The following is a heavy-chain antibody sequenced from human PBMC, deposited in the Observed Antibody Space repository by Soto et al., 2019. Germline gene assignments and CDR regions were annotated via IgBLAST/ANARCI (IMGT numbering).Heavy chain of an antibody. CDR1: GGTFSSYT. CDR2: IIPILGIA. CDR3: ARDPSGYDLVY. D-gene: IGHD5-12*01. V-gene: IGHV1-69*04. Sequence: GASVKVSCKASGGTFSSYTISWVRQAPGQGLEWMGRIIPILGIANYAQKFQGRVTITADKSMSTAYVELSSLRSEDTAVYYCARDPSGYDLVYWGQGTLVTVSS. J-gene: IGHJ4*02.